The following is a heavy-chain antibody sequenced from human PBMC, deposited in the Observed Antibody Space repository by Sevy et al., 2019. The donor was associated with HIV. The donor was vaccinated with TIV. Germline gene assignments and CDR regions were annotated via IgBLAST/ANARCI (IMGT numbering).Heavy chain of an antibody. D-gene: IGHD6-19*01. CDR3: AKXGYXSGWGAAY. Sequence: GGSLRLSCAASGFTFSSYGMHWVRQAPGKGLEWVAVISYDGSNKYYADSVKGRFTISRDNSKNTLYLQMNSLKAEDTXVYXXAKXGYXSGWGAAYWGQGTLVTVSS. J-gene: IGHJ4*02. CDR2: ISYDGSNK. CDR1: GFTFSSYG. V-gene: IGHV3-30*18.